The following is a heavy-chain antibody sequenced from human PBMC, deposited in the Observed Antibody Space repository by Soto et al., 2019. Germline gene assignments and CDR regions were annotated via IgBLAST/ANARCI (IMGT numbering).Heavy chain of an antibody. Sequence: SLRLSCAASGFTFSSHAMSWVRQAPGKGLEWVSAISGSGGSTYYADSVKGRFTISRDNSKNTLYLQMNSLRAEDTAVYYCAKESSYDFWSGYWRYFDYWGQGTLVTVSS. D-gene: IGHD3-3*01. CDR1: GFTFSSHA. V-gene: IGHV3-23*01. CDR3: AKESSYDFWSGYWRYFDY. J-gene: IGHJ4*02. CDR2: ISGSGGST.